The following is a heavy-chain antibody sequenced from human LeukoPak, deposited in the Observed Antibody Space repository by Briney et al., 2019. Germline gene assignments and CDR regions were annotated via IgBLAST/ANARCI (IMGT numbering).Heavy chain of an antibody. V-gene: IGHV1-46*01. CDR2: INPSGGST. J-gene: IGHJ3*02. D-gene: IGHD6-19*01. Sequence: ASVKVSCKASGYTFTGYYMHWVRQAPGQGLEWMGIINPSGGSTSYAQKFQGRVTMTRDMSTSTVYMEMSSLRSEDTAVYYCARDGSSSGWNKAFDIWGQGTMVTVSS. CDR3: ARDGSSSGWNKAFDI. CDR1: GYTFTGYY.